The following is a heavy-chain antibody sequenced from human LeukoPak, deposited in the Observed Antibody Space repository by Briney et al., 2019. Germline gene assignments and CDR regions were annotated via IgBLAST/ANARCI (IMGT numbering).Heavy chain of an antibody. CDR1: GDSMRSYY. Sequence: SETLSLTCTVSGDSMRSYYWSFIRQPAGKGLEWIGYIYYSGSTNYNPSLKSRVTISVDTSKNQFSLKLSSVTAADTAVYYCARDTYYDYVWGSYRPRAFDIWGQGTMVTVSS. CDR2: IYYSGST. J-gene: IGHJ3*02. CDR3: ARDTYYDYVWGSYRPRAFDI. D-gene: IGHD3-16*02. V-gene: IGHV4-59*01.